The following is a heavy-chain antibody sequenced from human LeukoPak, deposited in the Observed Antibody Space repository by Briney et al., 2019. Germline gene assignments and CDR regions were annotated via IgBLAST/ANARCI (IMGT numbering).Heavy chain of an antibody. CDR3: ARALYCSASSCYSGPDY. CDR2: ISGSSSFL. V-gene: IGHV3-21*01. Sequence: GGSLRLSCAASGFTFSIYTMNWVRQAPGKGLEWVSSISGSSSFLYYADSVKGRFTISRDNSKNTLYLQMNSLRAEDTAVYYCARALYCSASSCYSGPDYWGQGTLVTVSS. D-gene: IGHD2-15*01. J-gene: IGHJ4*02. CDR1: GFTFSIYT.